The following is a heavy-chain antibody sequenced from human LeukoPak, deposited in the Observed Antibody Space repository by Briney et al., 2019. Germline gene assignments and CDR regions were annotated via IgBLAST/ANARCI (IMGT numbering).Heavy chain of an antibody. J-gene: IGHJ3*02. CDR2: IIPIFGTV. CDR1: GYIFSGYY. V-gene: IGHV1-69*13. Sequence: ASVKVSCKASGYIFSGYYMHWLRQAPGQGLEWMGGIIPIFGTVNYAQKFQGRVTITADESTSTAYMELSSLRSEDTAVYYCAREGTYYYDSSGYYAFDIWGQGTMVTVSS. CDR3: AREGTYYYDSSGYYAFDI. D-gene: IGHD3-22*01.